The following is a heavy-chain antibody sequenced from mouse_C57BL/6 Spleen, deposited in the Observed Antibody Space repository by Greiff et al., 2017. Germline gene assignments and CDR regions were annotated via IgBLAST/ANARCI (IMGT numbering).Heavy chain of an antibody. CDR3: TNYWVDD. CDR1: GFTFSDAW. D-gene: IGHD4-1*01. Sequence: EVLLVESGGGLVQPGGSMKLSCAASGFTFSDAWMDWVRQSPEKGLEWVAEIRHKANNHATYYAESVKGRFTISRDDSKSRVYLQMNSLRAGDTGRYYCTNYWVDDWGQGTTLTVSS. CDR2: IRHKANNHAT. V-gene: IGHV6-6*01. J-gene: IGHJ2*01.